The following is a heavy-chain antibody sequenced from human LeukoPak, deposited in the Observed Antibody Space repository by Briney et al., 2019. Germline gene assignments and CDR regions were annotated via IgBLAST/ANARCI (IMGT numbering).Heavy chain of an antibody. V-gene: IGHV1-58*01. D-gene: IGHD3/OR15-3a*01. CDR3: AARSDWGSRMDV. CDR2: IVVGSGNT. J-gene: IGHJ6*02. CDR1: GFTFTSSA. Sequence: VASVKVSCKASGFTFTSSAVQWVRQARGQRLEWIGWIVVGSGNTNYAQKFQERVTITRDMSTSTAYMELSSLRSEDTAVYYCAARSDWGSRMDVWGQGTTVTVSS.